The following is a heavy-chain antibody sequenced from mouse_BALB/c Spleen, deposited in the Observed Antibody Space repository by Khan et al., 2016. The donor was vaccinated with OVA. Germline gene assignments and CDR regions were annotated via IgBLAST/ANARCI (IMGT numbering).Heavy chain of an antibody. CDR2: INTYTGEP. Sequence: QIQLVQSGPELKKPGETVKISCKASGYTFTNYGMNWVKQAPGKGLKWMAWINTYTGEPTYADDFKGRFAFSLETSASTAHLQIKNLKNEDTATYFCASKEYGHYVHYWGQGTTLTVSS. V-gene: IGHV9-3-1*01. J-gene: IGHJ2*01. CDR3: ASKEYGHYVHY. CDR1: GYTFTNYG. D-gene: IGHD2-10*02.